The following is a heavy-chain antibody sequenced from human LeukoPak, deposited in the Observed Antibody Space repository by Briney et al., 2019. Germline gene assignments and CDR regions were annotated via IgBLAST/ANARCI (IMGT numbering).Heavy chain of an antibody. V-gene: IGHV1-2*02. D-gene: IGHD6-6*01. CDR2: INPNSGGT. CDR1: GYTFTGYY. CDR3: ARAEIAARDPYKWFDP. Sequence: GASVKVSCKASGYTFTGYYMHWVRQAPGQGLEWMGWINPNSGGTNYAQKFQGRVAMTRDTSISTAYMELSRLRSDDTAVYYCARAEIAARDPYKWFDPWGQGTLVIVSS. J-gene: IGHJ5*02.